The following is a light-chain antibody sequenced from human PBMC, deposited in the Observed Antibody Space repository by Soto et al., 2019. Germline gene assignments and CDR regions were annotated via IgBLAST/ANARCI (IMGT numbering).Light chain of an antibody. Sequence: QSVLTQPPSLSGAPGQRVTISCTGSRSNIGAGYDVHWYQHLPGTARKVLIFDNSNRPSGVPDRFSGSKSGTSASLAITELQAEDEAVYYCHSYDVSLRGPAFGGGTQVTVL. J-gene: IGLJ2*01. V-gene: IGLV1-40*01. CDR3: HSYDVSLRGPA. CDR1: RSNIGAGYD. CDR2: DNS.